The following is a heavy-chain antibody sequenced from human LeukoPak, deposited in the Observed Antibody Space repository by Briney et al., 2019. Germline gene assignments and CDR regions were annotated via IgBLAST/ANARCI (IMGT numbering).Heavy chain of an antibody. J-gene: IGHJ4*02. CDR3: AREDYYDSSGYSPGYYFDY. V-gene: IGHV1-69*04. CDR2: IIPILGIA. CDR1: GGTFSSYA. D-gene: IGHD3-22*01. Sequence: GASVKVSCKASGGTFSSYAISWVRQAPGQGLEWMGRIIPILGIANYAQKFQGRVTITADKSTSIAYMELSSLRSEDTAVYYCAREDYYDSSGYSPGYYFDYWGQGTLVTVSS.